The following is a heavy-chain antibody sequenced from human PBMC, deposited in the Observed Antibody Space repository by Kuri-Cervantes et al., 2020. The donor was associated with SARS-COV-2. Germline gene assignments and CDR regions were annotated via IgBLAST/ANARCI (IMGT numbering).Heavy chain of an antibody. V-gene: IGHV3-30*02. CDR2: IRYDGSNK. CDR1: GFTFSSYW. J-gene: IGHJ4*02. Sequence: GGSLRLSCAASGFTFSSYWMSWVRQAPGKGLEWVAFIRYDGSNKYYADSVKGRVTTSRDNSKNTLYLQMNSLRAEDTAVYYCAKSQVTIPGNDYWGQGTLVTVSS. D-gene: IGHD4-17*01. CDR3: AKSQVTIPGNDY.